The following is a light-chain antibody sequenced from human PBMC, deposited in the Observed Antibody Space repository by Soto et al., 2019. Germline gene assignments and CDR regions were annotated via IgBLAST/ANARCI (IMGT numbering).Light chain of an antibody. Sequence: TRAGSVGGGVIGGRRASQTISSWLAWYQQKPGKAPKLLIYKASTLKSGVPSRFSGSGSGTEYTLTLRTLQPEGAAPSYCQTPNPAPWTFAQGTKVDI. CDR2: KAS. CDR3: QTPNPAPWT. V-gene: IGKV1-5*03. J-gene: IGKJ1*01. CDR1: QTISSW.